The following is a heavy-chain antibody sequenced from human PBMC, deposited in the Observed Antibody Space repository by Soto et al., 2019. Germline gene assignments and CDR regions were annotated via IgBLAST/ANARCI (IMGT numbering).Heavy chain of an antibody. CDR1: GYTFTSYG. Sequence: ASVKVSCKASGYTFTSYGISWVRQAPGQGLEWMGSISAHNGNTNYAQKLQGRVTMTTETSTSTAYMELRSLSSDDTAVYYCARLEAYSSGCLSDSWGQGTLVTVSS. D-gene: IGHD6-19*01. J-gene: IGHJ4*02. V-gene: IGHV1-18*01. CDR2: ISAHNGNT. CDR3: ARLEAYSSGCLSDS.